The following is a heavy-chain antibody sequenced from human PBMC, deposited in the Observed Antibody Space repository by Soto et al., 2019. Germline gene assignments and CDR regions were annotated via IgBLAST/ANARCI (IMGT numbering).Heavy chain of an antibody. V-gene: IGHV3-7*04. J-gene: IGHJ6*02. CDR1: GFSFSTDW. CDR3: ARVRGSCFAGQDSWGLDV. CDR2: IKQDGSET. Sequence: EVQLVESGGGLVQPGGSLRLSCGASGFSFSTDWMSWVRQAPGTGMEWVANIKQDGSETFYVDSLKGLFTISTDNAQNSPHPLIQGLRAQGTAVYSWARVRGSCFAGQDSWGLDVWGQGTTVTVSS. D-gene: IGHD6-19*01.